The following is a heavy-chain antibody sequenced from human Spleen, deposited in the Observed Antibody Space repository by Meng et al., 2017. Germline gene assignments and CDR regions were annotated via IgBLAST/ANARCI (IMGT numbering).Heavy chain of an antibody. V-gene: IGHV2-5*02. CDR3: ARRPHSTGFDS. J-gene: IGHJ4*02. Sequence: ITLTETRPPLVKPPPALTLTCTFSGFSLSTSGVGVGWFRQPPGKALEWLALIYWDDDKRYSPSLKSRLMITKDTSKNQVVLSMTNMDPVDTATYYCARRPHSTGFDSLGQGTLVTVSS. CDR1: GFSLSTSGVG. CDR2: IYWDDDK. D-gene: IGHD3-22*01.